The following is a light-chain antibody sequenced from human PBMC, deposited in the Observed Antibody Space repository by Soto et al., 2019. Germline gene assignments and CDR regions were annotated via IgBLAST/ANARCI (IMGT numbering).Light chain of an antibody. J-gene: IGKJ5*01. V-gene: IGKV1-33*01. Sequence: DSQMTQSPSSLSASVGDRVTITCRASQTISSYLNWYQHKPGKAPNLLIYAASSLETGVPSRFGGSGSVTDFTFTISSLQLEDIATYYCQQYDNLFGQGTRLEI. CDR3: QQYDNL. CDR1: QTISSY. CDR2: AAS.